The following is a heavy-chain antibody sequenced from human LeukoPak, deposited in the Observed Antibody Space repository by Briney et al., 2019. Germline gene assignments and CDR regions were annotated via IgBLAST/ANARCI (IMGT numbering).Heavy chain of an antibody. Sequence: PSETLSLTCTVSGGSISSSSYYWGWIRQPPGKGLEWIGSIYYSGSTYYNPSLKSRVTISVDTSKNQFSLKLSSVTAADTAVYYCARDGATHKMAVLGEAFDYWGQGTLVTVSS. CDR2: IYYSGST. V-gene: IGHV4-39*02. D-gene: IGHD3-16*01. CDR3: ARDGATHKMAVLGEAFDY. J-gene: IGHJ4*02. CDR1: GGSISSSSYY.